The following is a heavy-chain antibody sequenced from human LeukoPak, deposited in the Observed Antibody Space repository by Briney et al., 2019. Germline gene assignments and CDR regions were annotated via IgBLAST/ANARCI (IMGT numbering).Heavy chain of an antibody. D-gene: IGHD1-7*01. V-gene: IGHV3-11*04. J-gene: IGHJ4*02. CDR3: ARAENNWNYVLDY. CDR1: GFTFSDYY. Sequence: GGSLRLSWAASGFTFSDYYMSWIRQAPGKGLEWVSYIRTSGTTIYHADSVKGRFTISRDNAKNSLYLQMNSLRAEDTAVYYCARAENNWNYVLDYWGQGTLVTVSS. CDR2: IRTSGTTI.